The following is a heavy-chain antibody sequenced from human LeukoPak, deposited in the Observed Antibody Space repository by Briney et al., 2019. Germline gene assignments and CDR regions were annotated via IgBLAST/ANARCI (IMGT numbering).Heavy chain of an antibody. CDR2: ISGGGGST. Sequence: PGGSLRLSCAASGFTFSSYAMSWVRQAPGKGLEWVSAISGGGGSTYYADSVKGRFTISRDNSKNTLYLQMNSLRAEDTAVYYCAKGEYCGGDCPDAFDIWGQGTMVTVSS. CDR1: GFTFSSYA. V-gene: IGHV3-23*01. CDR3: AKGEYCGGDCPDAFDI. J-gene: IGHJ3*02. D-gene: IGHD2-21*02.